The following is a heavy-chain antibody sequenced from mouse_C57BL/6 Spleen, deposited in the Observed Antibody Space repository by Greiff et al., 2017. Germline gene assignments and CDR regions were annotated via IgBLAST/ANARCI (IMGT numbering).Heavy chain of an antibody. V-gene: IGHV14-4*01. D-gene: IGHD2-5*01. J-gene: IGHJ3*01. CDR3: TTDSNYDLPAY. Sequence: VQLKESGAELVRPGASVKLSCTASGFNIKDDYMHWVKQRPEQGLEWIGWIDPENGDTEYASKFQGKATITADTSSNTAYLQLSSLTSEDTAVYYCTTDSNYDLPAYWGQGTLVTVSA. CDR1: GFNIKDDY. CDR2: IDPENGDT.